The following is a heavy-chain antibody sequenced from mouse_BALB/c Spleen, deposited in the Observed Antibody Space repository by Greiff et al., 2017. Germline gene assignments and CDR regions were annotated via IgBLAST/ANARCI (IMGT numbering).Heavy chain of an antibody. D-gene: IGHD2-1*01. J-gene: IGHJ2*01. CDR2: ISSGGST. V-gene: IGHV5-6-5*01. Sequence: EVQLQESGGGLVKPGGSLKLSCAASGFTFSSYAMSWVRQTPEKRLEWVASISSGGSTYYPDSVKGRFTISRDNARNILYLQMSSLRSEDTAMYYCASLYGNYGYWGQGTTLTVSS. CDR3: ASLYGNYGY. CDR1: GFTFSSYA.